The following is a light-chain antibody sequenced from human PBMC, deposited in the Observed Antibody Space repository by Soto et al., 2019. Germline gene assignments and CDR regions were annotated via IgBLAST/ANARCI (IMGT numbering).Light chain of an antibody. CDR2: KAS. CDR1: QTISSW. V-gene: IGKV1-5*03. Sequence: DIQMTQSPSTVSGSVGDRVTITCRASQTISSWLAWYQQKPGKAPKLLIYKASTLKSGVPSRFSGIGSGTEFTLTISSLQPDDSATYYCQQYNSYSQAFGQGTKVDIK. CDR3: QQYNSYSQA. J-gene: IGKJ1*01.